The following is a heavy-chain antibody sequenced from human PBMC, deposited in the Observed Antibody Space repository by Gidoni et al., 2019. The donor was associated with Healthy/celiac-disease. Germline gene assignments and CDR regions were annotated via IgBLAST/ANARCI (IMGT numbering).Heavy chain of an antibody. CDR1: VGSISSSSYY. J-gene: IGHJ6*03. CDR2: IYYSGST. Sequence: QLQLQESGPGLVKPSQTLSLTCTVSVGSISSSSYYWGWTRQPPGKGLEWIGSIYYSGSTYYNPSLKSRVTISIDTSKNQFSLKLSSVTAADTAVYYCAYRTTPYYYYYMDVWGKGTTVTVSS. V-gene: IGHV4-39*01. D-gene: IGHD4-4*01. CDR3: AYRTTPYYYYYMDV.